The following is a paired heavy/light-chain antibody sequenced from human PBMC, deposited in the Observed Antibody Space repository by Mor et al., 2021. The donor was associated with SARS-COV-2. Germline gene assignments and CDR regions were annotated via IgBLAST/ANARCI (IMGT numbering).Light chain of an antibody. CDR3: QQYNSYPLT. Sequence: DIQMTQSPSSLSASVGDRVTITCRASQGISNYLAWFQQKPGKAPKSLIYAASSLQSGVPSKFSGSGYGTEFTLTISSLQPEDFATYYCQQYNSYPLTFGGGTKVEIK. V-gene: IGKV1-16*02. J-gene: IGKJ4*01. CDR2: AAS. CDR1: QGISNY.
Heavy chain of an antibody. CDR2: ISYDGNDK. CDR1: GFTFSTCA. J-gene: IGHJ4*02. CDR3: ARAGPLWFGEFDY. D-gene: IGHD3-10*01. Sequence: QVQLVESGGGVVQPGRSLRLSCAASGFTFSTCAMHWVRQAPGKGLEWVAVISYDGNDKYYADSVKGRFTISRDNSKNTLYLQMNSLRAEDTAVYYCARAGPLWFGEFDYWGQGTLVTVSS. V-gene: IGHV3-30*04.